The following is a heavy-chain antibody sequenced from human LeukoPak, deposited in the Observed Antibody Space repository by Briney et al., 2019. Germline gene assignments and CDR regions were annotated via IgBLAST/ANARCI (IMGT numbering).Heavy chain of an antibody. J-gene: IGHJ5*02. Sequence: GGSLRLSCAASGFTFSSYSMNWVRQAPGKGLEWVSYISSSSSTIYYADSVKGRFTISRDNAKNSLYLQMNSLRAEDTAVYYCARDSRGYYGLYNWFDPWGQGTLVTVSS. CDR1: GFTFSSYS. CDR3: ARDSRGYYGLYNWFDP. CDR2: ISSSSSTI. V-gene: IGHV3-48*04. D-gene: IGHD3-10*01.